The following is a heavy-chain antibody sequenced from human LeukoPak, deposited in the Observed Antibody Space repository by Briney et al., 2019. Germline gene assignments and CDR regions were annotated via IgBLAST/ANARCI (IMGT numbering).Heavy chain of an antibody. J-gene: IGHJ4*02. V-gene: IGHV4-59*01. Sequence: SETLSLTCTVSGGSISGFYWSWIRQPPGKGLEWIGYVYYSGSTNYNPSLKSRVTISVDTSENQFSLKLNSVTAADTAVYYCAGSSARPLDYWGQGTLVTVSS. D-gene: IGHD1-26*01. CDR1: GGSISGFY. CDR2: VYYSGST. CDR3: AGSSARPLDY.